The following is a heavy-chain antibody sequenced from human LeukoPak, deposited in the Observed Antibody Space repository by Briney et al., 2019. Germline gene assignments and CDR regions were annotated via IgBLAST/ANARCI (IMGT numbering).Heavy chain of an antibody. D-gene: IGHD3-22*01. CDR3: ARDRLTNYYDSSGYLDY. V-gene: IGHV3-66*02. CDR2: IYSGGST. CDR1: GFTFSNYW. J-gene: IGHJ4*02. Sequence: PGGSLRLSCAASGFTFSNYWMGWVRQAPGKGLEWVSVIYSGGSTYYADSVKGRFTISRDNSKNTLYLQMNSLRAEDTAVYYCARDRLTNYYDSSGYLDYWGQGTLVTVSS.